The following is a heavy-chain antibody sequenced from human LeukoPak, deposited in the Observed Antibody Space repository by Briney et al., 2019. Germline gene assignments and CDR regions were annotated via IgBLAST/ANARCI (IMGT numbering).Heavy chain of an antibody. D-gene: IGHD1-26*01. J-gene: IGHJ3*02. CDR1: GFTFSSYG. CDR2: IWYDGSIK. V-gene: IGHV3-33*01. Sequence: GGSLRLSCGASGFTFSSYGMHWVRQAPGKGLEWVAVIWYDGSIKYYADSVKGRFPISRDNPKNTLYLQMNSLRAEDTAVYYCARVGSGSYFLDGFDNWGQGTMVTVSS. CDR3: ARVGSGSYFLDGFDN.